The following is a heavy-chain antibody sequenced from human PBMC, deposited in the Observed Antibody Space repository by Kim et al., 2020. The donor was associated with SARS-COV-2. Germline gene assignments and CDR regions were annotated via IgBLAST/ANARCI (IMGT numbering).Heavy chain of an antibody. CDR2: FDPEEGET. D-gene: IGHD3-22*01. J-gene: IGHJ5*02. V-gene: IGHV1-24*01. Sequence: ASVKVSCKVSGYTLTELSMHWVRQAPGKGLEWMGGFDPEEGETNYAQKFQGRVTMTEDTSTDTAYMELSSLRSEDTAVYYCATSPSIVVVSWFDPWAQGTLVTVSS. CDR1: GYTLTELS. CDR3: ATSPSIVVVSWFDP.